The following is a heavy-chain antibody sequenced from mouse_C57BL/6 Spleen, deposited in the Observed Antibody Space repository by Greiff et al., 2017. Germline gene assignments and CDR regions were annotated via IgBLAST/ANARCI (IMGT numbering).Heavy chain of an antibody. CDR2: IWSGGST. D-gene: IGHD1-1*01. J-gene: IGHJ1*03. CDR1: GFSLTSYG. V-gene: IGHV2-2*01. Sequence: QVQLKESGPGLVQPSQSLSITCTVSGFSLTSYGVHWVRQSPGKGLEWLGVIWSGGSTDYNAAFISRLSISKDNSKSQVFFKMNSLQADDTAIYYCAREEDGSSYWYFDVWGTGTTVTVSS. CDR3: AREEDGSSYWYFDV.